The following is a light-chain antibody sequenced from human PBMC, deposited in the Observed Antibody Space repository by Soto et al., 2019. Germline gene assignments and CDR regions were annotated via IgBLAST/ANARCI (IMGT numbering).Light chain of an antibody. CDR2: WAS. V-gene: IGKV4-1*01. Sequence: DVVMTRSPDSLAVSLGERATINCKSSQSVLYSSNNKNYLAWYKQKPGQPPKLLISWASTRESGVPDRFSGSGSGTNFTLTISSLQAEDVAVYYCQQYYSTLITFGQGTRLEI. CDR1: QSVLYSSNNKNY. J-gene: IGKJ5*01. CDR3: QQYYSTLIT.